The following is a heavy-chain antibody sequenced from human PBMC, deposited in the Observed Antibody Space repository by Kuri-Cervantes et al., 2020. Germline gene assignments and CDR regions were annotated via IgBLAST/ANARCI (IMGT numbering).Heavy chain of an antibody. D-gene: IGHD3-10*01. V-gene: IGHV4-59*01. CDR3: ARDEVYYVSWAGFDY. CDR2: IYYSGST. CDR1: GGSISSYY. J-gene: IGHJ4*02. Sequence: SETLSLTCTVSGGSISSYYWSWIRQPPGKGLEWIGYIYYSGSTNYNPSLKSRVTISVDTSKNQFSLKLSSVTAADTAVYYCARDEVYYVSWAGFDYWGQGTLVTVSS.